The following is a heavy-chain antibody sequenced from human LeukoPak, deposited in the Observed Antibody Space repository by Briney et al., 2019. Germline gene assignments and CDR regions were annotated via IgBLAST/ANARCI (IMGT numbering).Heavy chain of an antibody. J-gene: IGHJ4*02. CDR2: IYYSGST. V-gene: IGHV4-59*01. D-gene: IGHD3-22*01. CDR1: GGSISSYY. Sequence: PSETLSLTCTVSGGSISSYYWSWIRQPPGKGLEWIGYIYYSGSTNYNPSRKSRVTISVDTSKNQFSLKLSSVIAADTAVYYCARVVEDDSSGYYLFDYWGQGTLVTASS. CDR3: ARVVEDDSSGYYLFDY.